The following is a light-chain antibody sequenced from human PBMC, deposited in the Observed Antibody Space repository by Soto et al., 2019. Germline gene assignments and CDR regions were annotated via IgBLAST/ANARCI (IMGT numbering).Light chain of an antibody. CDR2: DVN. J-gene: IGLJ2*01. CDR1: SSDVGRFNH. V-gene: IGLV2-14*03. CDR3: SSFSIISTFA. Sequence: QSVLTQPASVSGSPGQSIAISCTGTSSDVGRFNHVSWYQQHPGEAPKLLIYDVNSRPSGVSDRFSGSKSGNTASLTISGLQADDEADYYCSSFSIISTFAFGGGTKLTVL.